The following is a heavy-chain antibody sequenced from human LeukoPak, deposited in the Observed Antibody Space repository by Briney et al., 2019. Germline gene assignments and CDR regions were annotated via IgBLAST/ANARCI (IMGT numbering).Heavy chain of an antibody. Sequence: GESLKISCKGSGYSFTSDWIGWVRQMPGKGLEWMGIIYPGDSDTRYSPSFQGQVTISADKSISTAYLQWSSLKASDTAMYYCARHSYYGSGNDAFDIWGQGTMVTVSS. D-gene: IGHD3-10*01. CDR3: ARHSYYGSGNDAFDI. V-gene: IGHV5-51*01. CDR2: IYPGDSDT. J-gene: IGHJ3*02. CDR1: GYSFTSDW.